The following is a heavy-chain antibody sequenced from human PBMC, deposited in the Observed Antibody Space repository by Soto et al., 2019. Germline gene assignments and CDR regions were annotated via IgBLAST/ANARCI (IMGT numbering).Heavy chain of an antibody. CDR2: ISYDGSNK. V-gene: IGHV3-30*18. D-gene: IGHD3-9*01. J-gene: IGHJ4*02. CDR3: AKDSARYFDWLLPYYFDY. CDR1: GFTFSSYG. Sequence: GGSLRLSCAASGFTFSSYGMHWVRQAPGKGLEWVAVISYDGSNKYYADSVKGRFTISRDNSKNTLYLQMNSLRAEDTAVYYCAKDSARYFDWLLPYYFDYWGQGTLVTVSS.